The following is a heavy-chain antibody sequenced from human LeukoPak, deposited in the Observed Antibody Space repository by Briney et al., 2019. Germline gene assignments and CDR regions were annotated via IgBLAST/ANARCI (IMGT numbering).Heavy chain of an antibody. Sequence: PSQTLSLTCTVSGGSISSGSYYWSWIRQPAGKGQEWIGRIYTSGSTNYNPSLKSRVTISVDTSKNQFSLKLSSVTAADTAVYYCARHDYSNNWFDPWGQGTLITVSS. CDR2: IYTSGST. D-gene: IGHD4-11*01. V-gene: IGHV4-61*02. CDR3: ARHDYSNNWFDP. CDR1: GGSISSGSYY. J-gene: IGHJ5*02.